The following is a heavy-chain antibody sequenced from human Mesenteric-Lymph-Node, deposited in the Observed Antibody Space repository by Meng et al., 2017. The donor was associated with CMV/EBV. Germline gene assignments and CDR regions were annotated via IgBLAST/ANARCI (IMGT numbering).Heavy chain of an antibody. CDR1: GFTFSADY. CDR3: TRAIPTRPFAFDL. J-gene: IGHJ4*02. Sequence: SCAASGFTFSADYMSLVRQAPGKGLEWVSVIYSAGGTFYADSVEGRVTISRDNSKNTLYLQMNSLRPEDTAVYYCTRAIPTRPFAFDLWGQGTLVTVSS. D-gene: IGHD6-6*01. CDR2: IYSAGGT. V-gene: IGHV3-53*05.